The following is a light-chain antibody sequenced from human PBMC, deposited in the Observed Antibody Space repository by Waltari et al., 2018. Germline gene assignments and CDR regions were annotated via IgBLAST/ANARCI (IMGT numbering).Light chain of an antibody. J-gene: IGKJ1*01. Sequence: EIVLTQSPGTLSLSPGEGATLSCRASQSVSRSLAWYQQKPGQAPRLLIYGASNRAAGIPDRFSGSGSGTDFSLTISRLEPEDFAVYYCQHYVRLPATFGQGTKVEIK. CDR2: GAS. CDR3: QHYVRLPAT. CDR1: QSVSRS. V-gene: IGKV3-20*01.